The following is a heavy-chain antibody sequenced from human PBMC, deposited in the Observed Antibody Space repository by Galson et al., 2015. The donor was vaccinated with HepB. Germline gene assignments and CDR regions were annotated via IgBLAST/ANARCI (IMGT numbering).Heavy chain of an antibody. V-gene: IGHV2-5*02. D-gene: IGHD6-25*01. J-gene: IGHJ3*02. CDR2: IYWEDDK. CDR1: GLPLTATGVG. CDR3: ANIAATYAFDI. Sequence: PALVKPTQTLTLTCTFSGLPLTATGVGVGWIRQPPGKALEWLALIYWEDDKRYRPFLKSRLTITKDASRNHVILTMTNLDPVDTATYYCANIAATYAFDIWGQGTMVTVSS.